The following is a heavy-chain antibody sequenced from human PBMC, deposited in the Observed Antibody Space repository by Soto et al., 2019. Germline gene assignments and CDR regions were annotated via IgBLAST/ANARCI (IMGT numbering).Heavy chain of an antibody. V-gene: IGHV3-23*01. D-gene: IGHD4-4*01. CDR3: ARVASDYINSADH. CDR1: GFIFNAYA. CDR2: IGGSGGNT. Sequence: EAQLLESGGGLVQPGGSLRLSCAASGFIFNAYAMTWVRQAPGKGLEWVSAIGGSGGNTYYAASVKGRFTISRDNSKDTVELEMNRLRVDDTAVYFCARVASDYINSADHWGQGILVTVSS. J-gene: IGHJ4*02.